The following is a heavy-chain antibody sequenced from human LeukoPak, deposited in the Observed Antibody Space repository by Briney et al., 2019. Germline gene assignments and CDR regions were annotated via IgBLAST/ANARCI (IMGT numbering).Heavy chain of an antibody. J-gene: IGHJ5*02. CDR3: ARGPSSGYYYGWFDP. CDR1: GFTFSSYA. CDR2: TSSNGGST. V-gene: IGHV3-64*01. D-gene: IGHD3-22*01. Sequence: GGSLRLSCAASGFTFSSYAMHWVRQAPGKGLEYVSATSSNGGSTYYANSVKGRFTISRDNSKNTLYLQMGSLRAEDMAVYYCARGPSSGYYYGWFDPWGQGTLVTVSS.